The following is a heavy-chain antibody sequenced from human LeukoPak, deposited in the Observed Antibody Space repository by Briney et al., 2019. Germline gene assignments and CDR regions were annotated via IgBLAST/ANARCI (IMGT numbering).Heavy chain of an antibody. J-gene: IGHJ4*02. CDR1: GFTFSSYA. Sequence: GGSLRLSCAASGFTFSSYAMHWVRQAPGKGLEWVAVISYDGSNKYYADSVKGRFTISRDNSKNTLYLQMNSLRAEDTAVYYCARVSRVVVVAATALDSWGQGTPVTVSS. D-gene: IGHD2-15*01. CDR3: ARVSRVVVVAATALDS. V-gene: IGHV3-30-3*01. CDR2: ISYDGSNK.